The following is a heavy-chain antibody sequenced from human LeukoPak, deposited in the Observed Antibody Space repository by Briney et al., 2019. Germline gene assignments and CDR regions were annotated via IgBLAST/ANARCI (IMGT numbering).Heavy chain of an antibody. Sequence: SETLSLTCTVSGGSISSYYWSWIRQPAGKGLEWIGRIYTSGSTNYTPSLKSRVTMSVDTSKNQFSLKLSSVTAADTAVYYCARGGGIAAAGHIDYWGQGTLVTVSS. D-gene: IGHD6-13*01. J-gene: IGHJ4*02. V-gene: IGHV4-4*07. CDR2: IYTSGST. CDR3: ARGGGIAAAGHIDY. CDR1: GGSISSYY.